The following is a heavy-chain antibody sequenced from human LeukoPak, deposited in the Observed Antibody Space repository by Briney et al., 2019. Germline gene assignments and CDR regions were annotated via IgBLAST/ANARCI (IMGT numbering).Heavy chain of an antibody. CDR1: GFTFSSYA. Sequence: PGGSLRLSCAASGFTFSSYAMHWVRQAPGKGLEWVAVISYDGSNKYYADSVKGRFTISRDNSKNTLYLQMNSLRAEDTAVYYCARDPVAGTTVVFGKWYYFDYWGQGTLVTVSS. J-gene: IGHJ4*02. V-gene: IGHV3-30-3*01. CDR2: ISYDGSNK. CDR3: ARDPVAGTTVVFGKWYYFDY. D-gene: IGHD1-1*01.